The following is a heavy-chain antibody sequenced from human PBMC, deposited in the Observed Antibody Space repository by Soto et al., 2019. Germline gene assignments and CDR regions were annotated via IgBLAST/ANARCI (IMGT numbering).Heavy chain of an antibody. J-gene: IGHJ4*02. V-gene: IGHV2-70*01. D-gene: IGHD3-22*01. CDR3: ARIXSNYYDSSGYYLYLFDY. CDR1: GFSLSTSGMC. Sequence: SGPSLVNPTQNLTLTCTFSGFSLSTSGMCVSWIRQPPGKALEWLALIDWDDDKYYSTSLKTRLTISKDTSKNQVVLTMTNMDPVDTATYYCARIXSNYYDSSGYYLYLFDYWGQGTLVTVSS. CDR2: IDWDDDK.